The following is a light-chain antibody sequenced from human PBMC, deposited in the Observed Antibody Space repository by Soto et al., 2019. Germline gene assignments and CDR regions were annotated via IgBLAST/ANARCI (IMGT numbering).Light chain of an antibody. Sequence: DIQMTQSPSTLSASVGDRVTITCRASQSISSWLAWYQQKPGKAPKLLIYKASSLESGVPSRFSGSGSGTEFTLTISSLQPEDFAVYYCQQFGTSPLVTFGPGTKVDIK. CDR3: QQFGTSPLVT. CDR2: KAS. J-gene: IGKJ3*01. CDR1: QSISSW. V-gene: IGKV1-5*03.